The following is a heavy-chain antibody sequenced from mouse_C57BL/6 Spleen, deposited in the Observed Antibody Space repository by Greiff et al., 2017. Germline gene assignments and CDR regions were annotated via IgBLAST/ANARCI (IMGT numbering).Heavy chain of an antibody. J-gene: IGHJ2*01. V-gene: IGHV5-4*01. CDR1: GFTFSSYA. Sequence: EVKLVESGGGLVKPGGSLKLSCAASGFTFSSYAMSWVRQTPEKRLEWVATISDGGSYTYYPDNVKGRFTISRDNAKNNLYLQMSHLKSEDTAMYYCARDGDYDGGYYFDYWGQGTTLTVSS. CDR2: ISDGGSYT. CDR3: ARDGDYDGGYYFDY. D-gene: IGHD2-4*01.